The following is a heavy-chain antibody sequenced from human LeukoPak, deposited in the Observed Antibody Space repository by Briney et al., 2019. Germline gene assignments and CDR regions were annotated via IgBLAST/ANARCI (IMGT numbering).Heavy chain of an antibody. CDR1: GGSISSYY. V-gene: IGHV4-59*08. J-gene: IGHJ4*02. CDR2: IYYSGST. D-gene: IGHD3-9*01. Sequence: PSETLSLTCTVSGGSISSYYWSWIRQPPGKGLEWIGNIYYSGSTNYNPSLKSRVTISVDTSKNQFSLKLSSVTAADTAVYYCARHDYDILTGYYSSFDYWGQGTLVTVSS. CDR3: ARHDYDILTGYYSSFDY.